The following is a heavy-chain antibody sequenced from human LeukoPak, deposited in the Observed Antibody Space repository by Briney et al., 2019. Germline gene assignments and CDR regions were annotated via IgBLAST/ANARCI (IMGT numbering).Heavy chain of an antibody. V-gene: IGHV3-21*01. CDR1: GFTFSSYS. J-gene: IGHJ4*02. Sequence: PGGSLRLSCAASGFTFSSYSMNWVRQAPGKGLEWVSSISSSSSYIYYADSVKGRFTISRDNAKNSLYLQMNSLRAEDTAVYYCARGGLGFQQPWIQLWLRGQGTLVTVSS. CDR3: ARGGLGFQQPWIQLWL. CDR2: ISSSSSYI. D-gene: IGHD5-18*01.